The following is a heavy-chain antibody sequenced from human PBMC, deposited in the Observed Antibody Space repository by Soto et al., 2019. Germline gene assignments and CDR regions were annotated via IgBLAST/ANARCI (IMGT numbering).Heavy chain of an antibody. D-gene: IGHD2-8*01. Sequence: QVQLQESGPGLVKPSGTLSLTCAVSSGSIDTTNWWSWVRQPPGKGLEWIGEIFHSGNTYSNPSLASRVTISVDTSKNQFALNLRSVTAADTAVYYCARRTWGMDVWGQGTTVTVSS. V-gene: IGHV4-4*02. CDR3: ARRTWGMDV. CDR1: SGSIDTTNW. J-gene: IGHJ6*02. CDR2: IFHSGNT.